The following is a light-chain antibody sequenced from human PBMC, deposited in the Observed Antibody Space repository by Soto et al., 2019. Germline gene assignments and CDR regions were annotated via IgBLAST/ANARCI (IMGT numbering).Light chain of an antibody. V-gene: IGKV1-12*01. CDR3: QQAKSSPLT. J-gene: IGKJ4*01. CDR2: GAN. CDR1: QGLSTW. Sequence: DTQVPQSPSSVSASLLPSVTISWRASQGLSTWLAWYQQKPGKAPKLLIYGANKLQSGVPSRFSGGGSGTDFTLTLSSLQPEDSATYYCQQAKSSPLTFGGGTKVDIK.